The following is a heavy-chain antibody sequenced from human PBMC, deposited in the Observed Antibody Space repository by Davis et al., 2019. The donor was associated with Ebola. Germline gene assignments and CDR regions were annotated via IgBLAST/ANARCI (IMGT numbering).Heavy chain of an antibody. Sequence: GGSLRLSCAASGFTFSRHWMHWVRQAPGKGLEWVSSISSSSSYIYYADSVKGRFTISRDNAKNSLYLQMNSLRAEDTAVYYCAREEYMVTATTFFDYWGQGTLVTVSS. CDR2: ISSSSSYI. J-gene: IGHJ4*02. CDR3: AREEYMVTATTFFDY. V-gene: IGHV3-21*01. D-gene: IGHD2-21*02. CDR1: GFTFSRHW.